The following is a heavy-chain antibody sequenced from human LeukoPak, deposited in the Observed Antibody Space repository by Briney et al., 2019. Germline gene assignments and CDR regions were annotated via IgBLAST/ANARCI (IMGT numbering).Heavy chain of an antibody. CDR2: ISGSGGST. CDR3: AKVKWELLLAWSPFFDY. Sequence: GGSLRLSCAASGFTFSSYAMSWVRQAPGKGLEWVSAISGSGGSTYYADPVKGRFTISRDDSKNTLYLQMNSLRAEDTAVYYCAKVKWELLLAWSPFFDYWGQGTLVTVSS. CDR1: GFTFSSYA. J-gene: IGHJ4*02. D-gene: IGHD1-26*01. V-gene: IGHV3-23*01.